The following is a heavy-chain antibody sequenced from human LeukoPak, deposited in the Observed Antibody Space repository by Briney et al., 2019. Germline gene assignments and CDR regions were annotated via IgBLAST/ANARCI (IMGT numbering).Heavy chain of an antibody. Sequence: GGSLRLSCAASAFTFHDYGMSWVPQAPGKGLEWVSVINWNSGSTGYADSLKGRFTISRDNGKNSLYLQVNSLRAEDTALYYCARAKDCSSITCPFDIWGQGTMVTVSS. D-gene: IGHD2-2*01. CDR2: INWNSGST. J-gene: IGHJ3*02. V-gene: IGHV3-20*04. CDR3: ARAKDCSSITCPFDI. CDR1: AFTFHDYG.